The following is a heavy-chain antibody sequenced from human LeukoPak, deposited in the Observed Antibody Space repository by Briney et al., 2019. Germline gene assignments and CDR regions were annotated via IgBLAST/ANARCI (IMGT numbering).Heavy chain of an antibody. CDR1: GGSFSGYY. J-gene: IGHJ4*02. CDR2: INHSGSN. Sequence: SETLSLTCAVYGGSFSGYYWSWIRQPPGKGLEWIGEINHSGSNNYNPSVKSRVTISVDTSKNQFSLKLRSVPAADTAVYYCAYHFGGQTPFRDYWGQGTLVTVSS. D-gene: IGHD3-16*01. V-gene: IGHV4-34*01. CDR3: AYHFGGQTPFRDY.